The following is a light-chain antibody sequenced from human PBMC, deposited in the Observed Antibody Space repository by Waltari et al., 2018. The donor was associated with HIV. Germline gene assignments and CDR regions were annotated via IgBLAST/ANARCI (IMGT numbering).Light chain of an antibody. CDR1: QTINTY. J-gene: IGKJ5*01. CDR3: QQNYSTSTT. V-gene: IGKV1-39*01. CDR2: AAS. Sequence: DIQMTQSPPSLSASVGDRHTLTCRASQTINTYLKWYQHKPGRAPNLLIYAASSLQSGVPARFSGSGSGTDFTLTISSLQPEDVATYYCQQNYSTSTTFGQGTRVEIK.